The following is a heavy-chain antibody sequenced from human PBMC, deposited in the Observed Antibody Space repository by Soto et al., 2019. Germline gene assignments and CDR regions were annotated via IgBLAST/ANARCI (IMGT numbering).Heavy chain of an antibody. D-gene: IGHD2-2*01. CDR2: LAWDGGSI. Sequence: EVQLVESGGGLVQPGRSLRLSCAASGFTFDAYPMHWVRQAPGKGLEWVAGLAWDGGSIEYVDSVEGRFTISRDNAKNALYLQMSSLRDEDTALYNCVRDAAFDLWGQGTQVTVSS. CDR1: GFTFDAYP. J-gene: IGHJ3*01. CDR3: VRDAAFDL. V-gene: IGHV3-9*01.